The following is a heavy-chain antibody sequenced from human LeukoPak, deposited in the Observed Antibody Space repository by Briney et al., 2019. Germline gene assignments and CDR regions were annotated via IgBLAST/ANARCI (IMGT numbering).Heavy chain of an antibody. CDR1: GFTFSSYW. CDR3: ARAKGPCSGGSCYLSYEDAFDI. D-gene: IGHD2-15*01. Sequence: GGSLRLSCAASGFTFSSYWMHWVRQAPGQGLVWVSRINSDGSSTSYADSVKGRFTISRDNAKNTLYLQMNSLRAEDTAVYYCARAKGPCSGGSCYLSYEDAFDIWGQGTMVTVSS. CDR2: INSDGSST. J-gene: IGHJ3*02. V-gene: IGHV3-74*01.